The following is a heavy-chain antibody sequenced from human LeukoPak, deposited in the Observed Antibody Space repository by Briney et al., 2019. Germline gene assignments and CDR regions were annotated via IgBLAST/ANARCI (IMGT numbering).Heavy chain of an antibody. CDR1: GGSFSGYY. CDR2: IYTSGST. J-gene: IGHJ5*02. Sequence: SETLSLSCAVYGGSFSGYYWSWIRQPAGKGLEWIGRIYTSGSTNYNPSLKSRVTMSVDTSKNQFSLKLSSVTAADTAVYYCARDLSRPWGQGTLVTVSS. CDR3: ARDLSRP. V-gene: IGHV4-4*07.